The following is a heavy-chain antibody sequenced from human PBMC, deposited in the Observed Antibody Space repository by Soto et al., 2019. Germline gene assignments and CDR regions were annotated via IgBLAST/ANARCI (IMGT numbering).Heavy chain of an antibody. Sequence: PSETLSLTCTVSGGSISSGSYYWSWIRQHPGKGLEWIGYIYYSGSTYYNPSLKSRVTISVDTSKNQFSLKLSSVTAADTAVYYCARVTGRGYYCLYYFDCWGQGTLVTVSS. CDR3: ARVTGRGYYCLYYFDC. CDR2: IYYSGST. CDR1: GGSISSGSYY. V-gene: IGHV4-31*03. J-gene: IGHJ4*02. D-gene: IGHD3-22*01.